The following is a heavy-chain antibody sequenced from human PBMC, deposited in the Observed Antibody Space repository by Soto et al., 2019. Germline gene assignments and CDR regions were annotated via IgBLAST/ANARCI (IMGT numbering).Heavy chain of an antibody. CDR3: ARLSAYYYYYTLDV. J-gene: IGHJ6*02. CDR1: GFTFSSYE. CDR2: VSSSGSTR. Sequence: LRLSWAASGFTFSSYEMNWVRQAPGQGLEWVSYVSSSGSTRYYADSVKDPYTISRHNTKNSLYLQMNSLRAEDTAVYYCARLSAYYYYYTLDVWGPGTTVTVSS. V-gene: IGHV3-48*03.